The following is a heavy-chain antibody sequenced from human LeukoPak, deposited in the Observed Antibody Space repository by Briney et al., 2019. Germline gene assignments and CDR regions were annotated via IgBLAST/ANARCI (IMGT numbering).Heavy chain of an antibody. J-gene: IGHJ4*02. Sequence: ASVKVSCKASGYTFTGYYMHWVRQAPGQGLEWMGWINPNSGGTKYAQRFQGWVTMTRDTSISTAYMELSRLRSDDTAVYYCARGGGGIAVDFDYWGQGTLVTVSS. CDR3: ARGGGGIAVDFDY. D-gene: IGHD6-19*01. V-gene: IGHV1-2*04. CDR1: GYTFTGYY. CDR2: INPNSGGT.